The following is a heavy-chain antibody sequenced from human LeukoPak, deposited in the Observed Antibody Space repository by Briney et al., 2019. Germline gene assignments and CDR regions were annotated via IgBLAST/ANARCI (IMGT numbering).Heavy chain of an antibody. J-gene: IGHJ5*02. CDR3: ARDYGVVVVVAAHNWFDP. CDR1: GFTFSSYA. Sequence: GGSLRLSCAASGFTFSSYAMHWVRQAPGKGLEWVAVISYDGSNKYYADSVKGRFTISRDNSKNTLYLQMNSLRAEDTAVYYCARDYGVVVVVAAHNWFDPWGQGTLVTVSS. D-gene: IGHD2-15*01. CDR2: ISYDGSNK. V-gene: IGHV3-30*04.